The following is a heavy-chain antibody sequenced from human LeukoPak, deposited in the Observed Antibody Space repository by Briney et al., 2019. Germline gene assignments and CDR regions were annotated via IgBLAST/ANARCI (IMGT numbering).Heavy chain of an antibody. CDR3: AGVRQWLDPFDY. Sequence: GASLQISCQGSGSIFTSYWIGWVRQMPGKGLEWMGIIYPGDSDTRYSPSFQGQDTISADKSISTAYLQWSSLKASDTAMYYCAGVRQWLDPFDYWGQGTLVTVSS. CDR1: GSIFTSYW. D-gene: IGHD6-19*01. V-gene: IGHV5-51*01. J-gene: IGHJ4*02. CDR2: IYPGDSDT.